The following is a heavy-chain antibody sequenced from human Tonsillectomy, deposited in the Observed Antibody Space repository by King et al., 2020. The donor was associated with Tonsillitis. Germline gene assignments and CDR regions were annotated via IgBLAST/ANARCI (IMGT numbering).Heavy chain of an antibody. Sequence: QLQESGPGLVKSSETLSLTCTVSGGSITSSNYFWGWIRQPPGKGLEWIGSIYYSGRTYYNPSLKSRVTISVDTSKNQFYLRLSSVTAADTAVYYCAKSREGYNYYYYYMDVWGKGTTVTVSS. CDR3: AKSREGYNYYYYYMDV. V-gene: IGHV4-39*01. CDR2: IYYSGRT. CDR1: GGSITSSNYF. J-gene: IGHJ6*03. D-gene: IGHD5-24*01.